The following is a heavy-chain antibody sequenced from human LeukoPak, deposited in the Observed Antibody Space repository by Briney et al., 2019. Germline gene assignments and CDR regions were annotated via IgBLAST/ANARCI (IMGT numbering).Heavy chain of an antibody. D-gene: IGHD6-6*01. Sequence: PGGSLRLSCAASGFTFSSYWMSWVRQAPGKGLEWVSSISSSSSYIYYADSVKGRFTISRDNAKNSLYLQMNSLRAEDTAVYYCAREMDSSSSLDYWGQGTLVTVSS. J-gene: IGHJ4*02. V-gene: IGHV3-21*01. CDR3: AREMDSSSSLDY. CDR2: ISSSSSYI. CDR1: GFTFSSYW.